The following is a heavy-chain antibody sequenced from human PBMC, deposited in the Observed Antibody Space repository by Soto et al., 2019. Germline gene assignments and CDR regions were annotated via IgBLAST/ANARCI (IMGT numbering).Heavy chain of an antibody. CDR3: TRWRDYYDSSGPGGDY. Sequence: EVQLVESGGGLVKPGRSLRLSCTASGFTFGDYAMSWFRQAPGKGLEWVGFIRSKAYGGTTEYAASVKGRFTISRDDSKSIAYLQMNSLKTEDTAVYYCTRWRDYYDSSGPGGDYWGQGTLVTVSS. CDR2: IRSKAYGGTT. J-gene: IGHJ4*02. V-gene: IGHV3-49*05. CDR1: GFTFGDYA. D-gene: IGHD3-22*01.